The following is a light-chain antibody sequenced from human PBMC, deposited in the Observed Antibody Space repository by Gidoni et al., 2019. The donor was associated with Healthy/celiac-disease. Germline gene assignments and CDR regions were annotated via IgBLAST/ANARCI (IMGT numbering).Light chain of an antibody. CDR2: DAS. V-gene: IGKV1-33*01. Sequence: DIQMTQSPSSLSASVGDRVTITCQASQDISNYINWYQQQPGKAPQLLIYDASNLETGVPPRFSGSGSGTDFTFTISSLQPEDIATYYCQQYDNLPLFTFGPGTKVEIK. J-gene: IGKJ3*01. CDR3: QQYDNLPLFT. CDR1: QDISNY.